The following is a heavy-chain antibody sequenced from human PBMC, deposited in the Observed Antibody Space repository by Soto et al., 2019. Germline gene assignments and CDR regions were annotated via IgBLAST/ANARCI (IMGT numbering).Heavy chain of an antibody. D-gene: IGHD6-13*01. Sequence: EVQLVESGGGLVQPGGSLRLSCAASGFTFSSYSMNWVRQAPGKGLEWVSYISSSSSTIYYADSVKGRFTISRDNAKNSLYLQMNRLRAEDTAVYYCVEGGRQLDMDFDYWGQGTLVTVSS. CDR3: VEGGRQLDMDFDY. CDR1: GFTFSSYS. V-gene: IGHV3-48*01. CDR2: ISSSSSTI. J-gene: IGHJ4*02.